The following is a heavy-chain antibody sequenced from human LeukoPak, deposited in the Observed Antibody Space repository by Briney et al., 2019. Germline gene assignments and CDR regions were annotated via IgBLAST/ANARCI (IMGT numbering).Heavy chain of an antibody. D-gene: IGHD2-15*01. J-gene: IGHJ6*02. CDR2: ISAYNGDT. CDR1: GYTFTSYG. Sequence: ASVKVSCKASGYTFTSYGISWVRQAPGQGLEWMGWISAYNGDTNYAQKLQGRVTMTTDTSTSTAYMELRSLRSDDTAVYYCARTIHCSGGSCYWDYYYYGMDVWGQGTTVTVSS. V-gene: IGHV1-18*01. CDR3: ARTIHCSGGSCYWDYYYYGMDV.